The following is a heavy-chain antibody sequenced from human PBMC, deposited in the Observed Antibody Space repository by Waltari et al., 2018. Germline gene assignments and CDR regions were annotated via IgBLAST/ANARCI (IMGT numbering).Heavy chain of an antibody. J-gene: IGHJ3*02. CDR3: ARIESGYYDAFDI. CDR2: IYYSWIT. CDR1: GGSISSRSHY. D-gene: IGHD3-3*01. Sequence: QLQLQESGPGLVKPSETLSLTCTFSGGSISSRSHYWGWIRQPPGKGLEWIGRIYYSWITYYIPSLKSRVTISVDTSKTQFSLTLSSVTAADTAVYYCARIESGYYDAFDIWGQGTQVTVSS. V-gene: IGHV4-39*07.